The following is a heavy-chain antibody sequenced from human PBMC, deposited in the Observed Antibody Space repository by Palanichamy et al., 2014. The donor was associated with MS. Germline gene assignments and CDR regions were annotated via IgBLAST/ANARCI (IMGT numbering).Heavy chain of an antibody. D-gene: IGHD6-13*01. CDR1: RFTFRTYA. V-gene: IGHV3-23*01. Sequence: EVQLLESGGGLVXPGGSLRLSCAASRFTFRTYAMNWVRQAPGKGLEWVSAIVGSGGSTYYADSVRGRFIISRDNSKSTLYLQMNSLRAEDTAVYYCAKWAGYSSSAPSRAFDIWGQGTMVTVSS. J-gene: IGHJ3*02. CDR3: AKWAGYSSSAPSRAFDI. CDR2: IVGSGGST.